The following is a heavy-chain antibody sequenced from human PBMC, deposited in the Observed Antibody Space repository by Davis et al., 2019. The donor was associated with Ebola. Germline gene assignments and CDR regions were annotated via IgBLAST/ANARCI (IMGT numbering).Heavy chain of an antibody. Sequence: SVKVSCKASGGTFSSYTISWVRQAPGQGLEWMGRIIPILGIANYAQRFQGRVTITADKSTSTAYMELSSLRSEDTAVYYCARDSMITGAGLFDYWGQGTLVTVSS. CDR2: IIPILGIA. J-gene: IGHJ4*02. V-gene: IGHV1-69*04. CDR1: GGTFSSYT. D-gene: IGHD1-20*01. CDR3: ARDSMITGAGLFDY.